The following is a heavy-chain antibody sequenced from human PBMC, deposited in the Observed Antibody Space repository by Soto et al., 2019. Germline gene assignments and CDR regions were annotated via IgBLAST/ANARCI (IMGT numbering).Heavy chain of an antibody. CDR1: GYTFTSYC. CDR2: ISAYTGDT. Sequence: GASVKVSCKASGYTFTSYCITWVRQAPGQGLEWMGWISAYTGDTNYAQKLQGRVTMTTDTSTSTAYMELRSLRSDDTAVYYCARDMRYYDGSGFVEYWGQGTPVTVS. J-gene: IGHJ4*02. D-gene: IGHD3-22*01. V-gene: IGHV1-18*01. CDR3: ARDMRYYDGSGFVEY.